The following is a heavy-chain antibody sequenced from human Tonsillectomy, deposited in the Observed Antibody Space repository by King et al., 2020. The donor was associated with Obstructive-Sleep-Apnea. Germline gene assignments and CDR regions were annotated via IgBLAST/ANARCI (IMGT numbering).Heavy chain of an antibody. CDR3: AGGEEPPSYYGMAV. D-gene: IGHD1-26*01. Sequence: VQLQESGPGLVKPSQTLSLICNVSGGSISSGGDYWSWIRQHPGKGLEWIGYTYYSGSTYYNPSLESRVSISIDTSKNEFSLKVSAVTAADTAVYYCAGGEEPPSYYGMAVWGQGTTVTVSS. CDR2: TYYSGST. V-gene: IGHV4-31*02. CDR1: GGSISSGGDY. J-gene: IGHJ6*02.